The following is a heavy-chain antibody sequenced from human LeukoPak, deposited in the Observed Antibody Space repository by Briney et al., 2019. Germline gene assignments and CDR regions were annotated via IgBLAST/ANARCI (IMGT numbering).Heavy chain of an antibody. CDR1: GGSISSYY. CDR3: ARSPANYDYVWGSYRRPYYFDY. V-gene: IGHV4-59*01. Sequence: SGTLSLTCTVSGGSISSYYWSWIRQPPGKGLEWIGYIYYSGSTNYNPSLKSRVTISVDTSKNQFSLKLSSVTAADTAVYYCARSPANYDYVWGSYRRPYYFDYWGQGTLVTVSS. J-gene: IGHJ4*02. D-gene: IGHD3-16*02. CDR2: IYYSGST.